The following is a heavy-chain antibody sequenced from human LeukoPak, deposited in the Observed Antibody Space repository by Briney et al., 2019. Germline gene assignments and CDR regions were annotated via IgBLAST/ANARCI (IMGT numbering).Heavy chain of an antibody. CDR1: GVSISSGSYY. Sequence: SETLSLTCTVSGVSISSGSYYWSWIRQPAGKGLEWIGRIYISGSTDYNPSLKSRVTISLDTSKNQFSLKLSSVTTADTAVYYCASTPAAIHDAFDIWGQGTMVTVSS. J-gene: IGHJ3*02. CDR2: IYISGST. D-gene: IGHD2-2*01. V-gene: IGHV4-61*02. CDR3: ASTPAAIHDAFDI.